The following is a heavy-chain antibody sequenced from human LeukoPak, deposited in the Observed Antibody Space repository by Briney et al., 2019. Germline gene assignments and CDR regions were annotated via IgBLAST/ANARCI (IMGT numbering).Heavy chain of an antibody. V-gene: IGHV4-38-2*02. CDR2: FYHGGST. J-gene: IGHJ4*02. Sequence: SETLSLTCTVSGYSISTGYYWDWIRQPPGKGLEWIGTFYHGGSTYYNPSLKSRVTISVDTSKNQFSLKLSSVTAADTAVYYCARDLGSPVDYWGQGTLVTVSS. CDR3: ARDLGSPVDY. CDR1: GYSISTGYY. D-gene: IGHD7-27*01.